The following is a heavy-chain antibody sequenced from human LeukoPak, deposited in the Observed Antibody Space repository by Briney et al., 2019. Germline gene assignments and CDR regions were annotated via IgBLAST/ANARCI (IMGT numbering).Heavy chain of an antibody. Sequence: ASVKVSCKASGYTFTGYYMHWVRQAPGQGLEWMGRINPNSGGTNYAQKFQGRVTMTRDTSTSTVYMELSSLRSEDTAVYYCAGPYYYGSGSYYTYYYGMDVWGQGTTVTVSS. D-gene: IGHD3-10*01. V-gene: IGHV1-2*06. CDR3: AGPYYYGSGSYYTYYYGMDV. CDR2: INPNSGGT. J-gene: IGHJ6*02. CDR1: GYTFTGYY.